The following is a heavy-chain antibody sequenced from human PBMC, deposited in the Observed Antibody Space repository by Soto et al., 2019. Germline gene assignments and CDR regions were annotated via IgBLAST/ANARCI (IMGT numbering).Heavy chain of an antibody. V-gene: IGHV1-8*01. Sequence: QVQLVQSGAEVKKPGASVKVSCKASGYTFTNYDIHWVRQATGQGLEWMGWMNPDSGNTGQAKQFEGRVTLTRDTSISTAYMEMSSLRSEDTAVYSCARGRFRRTWFDTWGQGTLVPVSS. J-gene: IGHJ5*02. D-gene: IGHD3-16*01. CDR2: MNPDSGNT. CDR3: ARGRFRRTWFDT. CDR1: GYTFTNYD.